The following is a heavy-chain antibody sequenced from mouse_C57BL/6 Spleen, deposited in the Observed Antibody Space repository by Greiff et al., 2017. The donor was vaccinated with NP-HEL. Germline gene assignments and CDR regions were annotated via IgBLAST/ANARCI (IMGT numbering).Heavy chain of an antibody. D-gene: IGHD1-1*01. V-gene: IGHV1-69*01. J-gene: IGHJ4*01. CDR3: ARRDIYYYGSSYERYAMDY. CDR1: GYTFTSYW. CDR2: IDPSDSYT. Sequence: QVQLQQPGAELVMPGASVKLSCKASGYTFTSYWMHWVKQRPGQGLEWIGEIDPSDSYTNYNQKFKGKSTLTVDKSSSTAYMQLSSLTSEDSAVYYCARRDIYYYGSSYERYAMDYWGQGTSVTVSS.